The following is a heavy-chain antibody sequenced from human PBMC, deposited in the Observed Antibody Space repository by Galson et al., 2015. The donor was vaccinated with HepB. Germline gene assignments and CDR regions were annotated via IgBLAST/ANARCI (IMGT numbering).Heavy chain of an antibody. CDR1: GYSFTRHW. V-gene: IGHV5-51*01. CDR2: IYPGDSDT. Sequence: QSGAEVKKPGESLKISCKDSGYSFTRHWIGWVRQMPGKGLEWMGIIYPGDSDTRYSPPFEGQVSISADKSISTCYLQWTSLKASDTAMYYCARLNRRPFYYGMDVWGQGTTVTVSS. D-gene: IGHD3-16*02. J-gene: IGHJ6*02. CDR3: ARLNRRPFYYGMDV.